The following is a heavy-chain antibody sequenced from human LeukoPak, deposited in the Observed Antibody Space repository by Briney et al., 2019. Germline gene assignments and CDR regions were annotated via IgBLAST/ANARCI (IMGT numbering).Heavy chain of an antibody. J-gene: IGHJ4*02. Sequence: ASVKVSCKASGYTFTNYDINWVRQATGQGLEWMGWMNPNSGDTDYAQKFQGSVTMTRNTSTSTAYMELSSLRSEDTAVYYCARALLTNYGSGSYYNPEEYWGQGTLVTVSS. CDR1: GYTFTNYD. D-gene: IGHD3-10*01. CDR3: ARALLTNYGSGSYYNPEEY. V-gene: IGHV1-8*01. CDR2: MNPNSGDT.